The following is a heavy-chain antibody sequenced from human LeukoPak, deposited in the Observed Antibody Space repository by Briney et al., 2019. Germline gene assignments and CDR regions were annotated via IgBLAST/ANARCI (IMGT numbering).Heavy chain of an antibody. CDR2: IYYSGST. CDR1: GGSVISGGYY. J-gene: IGHJ4*02. Sequence: SETLSLTCTVSGGSVISGGYYWSWIWQPPGKGLEWIGYIYYSGSTTYNPSLKSRVTISVDTSKSKFSLKLSSVTAADTAVYYCARVPISTTARGYFDYWGQGTLVTVSS. D-gene: IGHD4-17*01. CDR3: ARVPISTTARGYFDY. V-gene: IGHV4-61*08.